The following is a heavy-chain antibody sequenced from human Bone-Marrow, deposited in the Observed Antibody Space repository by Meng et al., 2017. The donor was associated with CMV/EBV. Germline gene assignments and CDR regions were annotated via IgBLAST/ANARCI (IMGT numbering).Heavy chain of an antibody. CDR3: AKDGECSSSSCFIGY. CDR1: GFTFSSYS. D-gene: IGHD2-2*01. Sequence: GESLKISCAASGFTFSSYSMNWVRQAPGKGLEWVSSISSSSSYIYYADSVKGRFTISRDNAKNSLYLQMNSLRAEDTALYYCAKDGECSSSSCFIGYWGQGTLVTVSS. J-gene: IGHJ4*02. CDR2: ISSSSSYI. V-gene: IGHV3-21*04.